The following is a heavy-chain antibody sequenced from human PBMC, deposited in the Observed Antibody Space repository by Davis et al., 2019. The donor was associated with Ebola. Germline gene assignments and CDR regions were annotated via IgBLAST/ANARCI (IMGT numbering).Heavy chain of an antibody. CDR2: IYLDDDK. CDR3: ARMGDYYYMDV. CDR1: GGSITTSYW. J-gene: IGHJ6*03. V-gene: IGHV2-70*16. Sequence: TLSLTCTVSGGSITTSYWSWIRQPPGKALEWLARIYLDDDKFYSTSLESRLIISKDTSKNQVVLTMTNMDPADTATYYCARMGDYYYMDVWGKGTTVTVSS.